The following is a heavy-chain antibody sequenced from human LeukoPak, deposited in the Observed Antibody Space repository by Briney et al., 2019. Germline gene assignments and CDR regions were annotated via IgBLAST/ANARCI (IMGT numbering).Heavy chain of an antibody. CDR2: ISGSGGST. CDR1: GFTFSSYA. Sequence: GGSLRLSCAASGFTFSSYAMSWVRQAPGKGLEWVSAISGSGGSTYYADSVKGRFTISRDNAKNSLYLQMNSLRAEDTAVYYCAKESGVSVAGPSGYWGQGTLVTVSS. CDR3: AKESGVSVAGPSGY. D-gene: IGHD6-19*01. J-gene: IGHJ4*02. V-gene: IGHV3-23*01.